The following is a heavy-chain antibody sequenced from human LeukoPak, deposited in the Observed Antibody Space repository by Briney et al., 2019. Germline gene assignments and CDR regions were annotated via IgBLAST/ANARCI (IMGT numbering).Heavy chain of an antibody. CDR2: IYHSGST. J-gene: IGHJ4*02. V-gene: IGHV4-4*02. CDR3: ARDIGSSQGGC. CDR1: NGSISNNNW. D-gene: IGHD1-26*01. Sequence: SETLSLTCALSNGSISNNNWWNWVRQPPGKGLEWIGEIYHSGSTNYNSSLKSRVTISVDKSKNQFSLKLSSVTAADTAVYYCARDIGSSQGGCWGQGILVTVSS.